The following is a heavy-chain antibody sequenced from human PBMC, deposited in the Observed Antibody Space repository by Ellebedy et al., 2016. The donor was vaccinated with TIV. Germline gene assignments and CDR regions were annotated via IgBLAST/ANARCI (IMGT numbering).Heavy chain of an antibody. J-gene: IGHJ5*02. D-gene: IGHD6-19*01. CDR3: AKIAVAGKGRWFDP. Sequence: PSETLSLTCTVSGDSISTSNWWTWVRQAPGKGLEWVAVISSDGSNKYYADSVKGRFTISRDNSKNTLSLQMNSLRAEDTAVYYCAKIAVAGKGRWFDPWGQGTLVTVSS. CDR2: ISSDGSNK. V-gene: IGHV3-30*18. CDR1: GDSISTSNW.